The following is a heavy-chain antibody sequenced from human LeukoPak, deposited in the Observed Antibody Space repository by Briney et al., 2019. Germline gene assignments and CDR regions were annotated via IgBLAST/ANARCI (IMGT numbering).Heavy chain of an antibody. D-gene: IGHD5-18*01. Sequence: SETLSLTCTVSGGSISSSSYYWGWIRQPPGKGLEWIGSIYYSGSTYYNPSLKSRVTISVDTSKNQFSLKLSSVTAADTAVYYCATAWAASWIQLWLLIYWGQGTLVTVSS. CDR2: IYYSGST. CDR3: ATAWAASWIQLWLLIY. CDR1: GGSISSSSYY. J-gene: IGHJ4*02. V-gene: IGHV4-39*07.